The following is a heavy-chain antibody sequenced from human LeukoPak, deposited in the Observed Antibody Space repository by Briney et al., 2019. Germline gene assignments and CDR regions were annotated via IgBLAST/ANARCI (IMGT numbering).Heavy chain of an antibody. CDR2: ISAYNGNT. CDR1: GYTFTSYG. D-gene: IGHD3-22*01. Sequence: ASVKVSCKASGYTFTSYGISWVRQAPGQGLEWMGWISAYNGNTNYVQKLQGRVTMTTDTSTSTAYMELRSLRSDDTAVYYCARTPYDSSGYYSPNWFDPWGQGTLVTVSS. J-gene: IGHJ5*02. CDR3: ARTPYDSSGYYSPNWFDP. V-gene: IGHV1-18*01.